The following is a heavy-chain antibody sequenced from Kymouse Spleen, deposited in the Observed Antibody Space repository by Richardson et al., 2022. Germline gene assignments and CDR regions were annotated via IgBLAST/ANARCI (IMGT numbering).Heavy chain of an antibody. CDR2: INHSGST. CDR1: GGSFSGYY. V-gene: IGHV4-34*01. D-gene: IGHD2-2*02. Sequence: QVQLQQWGAGLLKPSETLSLTCAVYGGSFSGYYWSWIRQPPGKGLEWIGEINHSGSTNYNPSLKSRVTISVDTSKNQFSLKLSSVTAADTAVYYCARDSRYCSSTSCYNYGMDVWGQGTTVTVSS. CDR3: ARDSRYCSSTSCYNYGMDV. J-gene: IGHJ6*02.